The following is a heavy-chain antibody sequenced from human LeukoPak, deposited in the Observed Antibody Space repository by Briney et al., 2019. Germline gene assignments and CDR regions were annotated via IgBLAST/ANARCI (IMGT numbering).Heavy chain of an antibody. J-gene: IGHJ4*02. CDR2: ISYDGSNK. Sequence: PGGSLRLSCAASGFTFSSYAMHWVRQAPGKGLEWVAVISYDGSNKYYADSVKGRFTISRDNSKNTLYLQMNSLRAEDTAVYYCARVIIAAAGTLDYWGQGTLVTVPS. CDR3: ARVIIAAAGTLDY. CDR1: GFTFSSYA. V-gene: IGHV3-30-3*01. D-gene: IGHD6-13*01.